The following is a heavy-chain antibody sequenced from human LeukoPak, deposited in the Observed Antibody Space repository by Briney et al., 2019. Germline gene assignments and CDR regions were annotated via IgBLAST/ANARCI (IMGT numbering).Heavy chain of an antibody. CDR1: GYSISSGYY. J-gene: IGHJ4*02. CDR2: IYHSGST. CDR3: ARTRDGYNPFDY. Sequence: SETLSLTCAVSGYSISSGYYWGWIRQPPGKGLEWIGSIYHSGSTYYNPSLKSRVTISVDTSKNQFSLKLSSVTAADTAVYYCARTRDGYNPFDYWGQGTLVTVSS. V-gene: IGHV4-38-2*01. D-gene: IGHD5-24*01.